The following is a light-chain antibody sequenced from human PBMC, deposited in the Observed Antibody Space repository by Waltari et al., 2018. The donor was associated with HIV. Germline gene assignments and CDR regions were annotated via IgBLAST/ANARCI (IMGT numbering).Light chain of an antibody. CDR1: QSVATN. CDR2: GAF. J-gene: IGKJ5*01. CDR3: QQYDLWPPIT. V-gene: IGKV3-15*01. Sequence: EIVMTQSPITLPVSPGERATFPCRASQSVATNLAWYQQRPGQSPRLLIYGAFTRAPGVPPRFTGSGSGTEFTLTITSLQSEDFAVYYCQQYDLWPPITFGQGTRLELK.